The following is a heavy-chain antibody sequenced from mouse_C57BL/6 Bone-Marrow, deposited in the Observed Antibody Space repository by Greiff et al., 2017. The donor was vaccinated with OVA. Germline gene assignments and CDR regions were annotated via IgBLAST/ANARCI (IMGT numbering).Heavy chain of an antibody. V-gene: IGHV1-26*01. CDR1: GYTFTDYY. J-gene: IGHJ3*01. CDR3: ARQGLPAWFAY. Sequence: SGYTFTDYYMNWVKQSHGKSLEWIGDINPNNGGTSYNQKFKGKATLTVDKSSSTAYMELRSLTSEDSAVYYCARQGLPAWFAYWGQGTLVTVSA. CDR2: INPNNGGT. D-gene: IGHD2-2*01.